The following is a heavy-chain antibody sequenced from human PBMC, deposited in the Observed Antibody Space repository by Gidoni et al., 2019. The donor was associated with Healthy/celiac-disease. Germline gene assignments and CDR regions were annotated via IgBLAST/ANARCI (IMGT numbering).Heavy chain of an antibody. CDR1: GFTFGDYA. J-gene: IGHJ6*02. CDR2: IRSKGYGGTT. CDR3: TGDLIGVRATMVYYGMDV. Sequence: EVQLVESGGGLVKPGRSLRLSCTASGFTFGDYAMSWIRQAPGKGLEWVGFIRSKGYGGTTEYAASVKGRFTISRDDSKSIAYLQMNSLKTEDTAVYYCTGDLIGVRATMVYYGMDVWGQGTTVTVSS. V-gene: IGHV3-49*05. D-gene: IGHD2-2*01.